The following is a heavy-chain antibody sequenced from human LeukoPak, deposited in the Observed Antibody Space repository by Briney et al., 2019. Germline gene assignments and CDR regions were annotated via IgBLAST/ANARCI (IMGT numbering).Heavy chain of an antibody. CDR2: IKSDGTSA. V-gene: IGHV3-74*01. CDR1: TSTGLVW. CDR3: ARHLSGVTGYTYGRGIDY. J-gene: IGHJ4*02. Sequence: HPGGSLRLSCAASTSTGLVWMDWVRKAPGKGLVWVARIKSDGTSANYADSVRGRFTISRDDAKNTLYLLMISLRAEDTAVYYCARHLSGVTGYTYGRGIDYWGQGTLVTVSS. D-gene: IGHD5-18*01.